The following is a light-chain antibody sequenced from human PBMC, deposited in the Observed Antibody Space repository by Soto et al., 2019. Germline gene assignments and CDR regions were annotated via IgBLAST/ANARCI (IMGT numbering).Light chain of an antibody. CDR3: CSYAASSSYV. Sequence: QSALTQPHSVSGSPGQSVAISCTGTSSDVGGYNYVSWYQQHPGKAPKLMIYDVSKRPSGVPDRFSGSKSGNTASLTISGLQAEDEADFNCCSYAASSSYVLGTGPKLTAL. CDR2: DVS. V-gene: IGLV2-11*01. J-gene: IGLJ1*01. CDR1: SSDVGGYNY.